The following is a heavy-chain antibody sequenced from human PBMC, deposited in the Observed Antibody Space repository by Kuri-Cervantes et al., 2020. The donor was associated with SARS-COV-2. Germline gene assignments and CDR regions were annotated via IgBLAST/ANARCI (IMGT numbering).Heavy chain of an antibody. J-gene: IGHJ3*02. V-gene: IGHV6-1*01. D-gene: IGHD3-22*01. CDR1: GESVSSNSAA. CDR3: AREQISLIVLQSGTFAI. Sequence: SETLSLTCSLSGESVSSNSAAWDWIRQSPSRGLEWLGRTYYNSQWYTDYSPSVKSRIIIRSDTSKNHVSLQLNSVTPEDTAVYYCAREQISLIVLQSGTFAIWGQGTMVTVSS. CDR2: TYYNSQWYT.